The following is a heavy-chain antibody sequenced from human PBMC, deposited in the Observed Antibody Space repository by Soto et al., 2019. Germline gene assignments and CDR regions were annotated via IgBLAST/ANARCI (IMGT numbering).Heavy chain of an antibody. CDR2: IYPGDSDT. CDR1: GYSFTSYW. CDR3: AKSGYCSGAGCADYYYAMDV. J-gene: IGHJ6*02. D-gene: IGHD2-15*01. V-gene: IGHV5-51*01. Sequence: GESLKISCKGSGYSFTSYWIGWVRQMPGKGLEWMGIIYPGDSDTRYSPSFQGQVTISRDNSKNTLYLQMSSLRAEDTAVYYCAKSGYCSGAGCADYYYAMDVWGQGTTVTVSS.